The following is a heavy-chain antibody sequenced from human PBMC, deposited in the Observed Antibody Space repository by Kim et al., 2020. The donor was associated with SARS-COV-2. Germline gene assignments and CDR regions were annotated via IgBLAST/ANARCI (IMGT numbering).Heavy chain of an antibody. CDR1: GFIFSSYA. D-gene: IGHD1-1*01. V-gene: IGHV3-23*01. CDR3: AKDTTPFY. J-gene: IGHJ4*02. Sequence: GGSLRLSCAASGFIFSSYAMTWVRQAPGKGLEWVSGISGRGGDTYYADSVKGRFTISRDNSKRTLYLQMNSLRAEDTAVYYCAKDTTPFYWGQGTLVTVSS. CDR2: ISGRGGDT.